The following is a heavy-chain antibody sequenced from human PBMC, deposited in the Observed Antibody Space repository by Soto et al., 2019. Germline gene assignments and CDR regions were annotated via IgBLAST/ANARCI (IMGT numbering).Heavy chain of an antibody. J-gene: IGHJ2*01. CDR2: ISGSGGST. V-gene: IGHV3-23*01. Sequence: EVQLLESGGGLVQPGGSLRLSCAASGFTFSSYAMNWVRQAPGKGLEWVSVISGSGGSTYYADSVKGRFTISRDNSKNTQYLQMNSLRAEDTAVDYCAKRTTGWYFDLWGRGTLVTVSS. CDR3: AKRTTGWYFDL. CDR1: GFTFSSYA.